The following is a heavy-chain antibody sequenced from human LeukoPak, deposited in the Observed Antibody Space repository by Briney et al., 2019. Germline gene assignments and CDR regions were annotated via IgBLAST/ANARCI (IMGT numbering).Heavy chain of an antibody. V-gene: IGHV5-51*01. CDR3: TRRHAHKEGAIILPGPNAEDLDV. CDR2: IYPGGTYFGASET. D-gene: IGHD2-15*01. J-gene: IGHJ3*01. Sequence: GESLKISCKGSGYSFSQYWIGWVRQMPGKGLEWMGIIYPGGTYFGASETRYSPSFQGHVTITVDRSINTAYLQWSSLEASDTAMYYCTRRHAHKEGAIILPGPNAEDLDVWGQGTMVTVS. CDR1: GYSFSQYW.